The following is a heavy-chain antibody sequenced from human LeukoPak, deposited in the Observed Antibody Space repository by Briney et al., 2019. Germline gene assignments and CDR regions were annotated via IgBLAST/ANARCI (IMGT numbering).Heavy chain of an antibody. Sequence: GGSLRLPCAASGFTFSSYGMHWVRQAPGKGLEWVAVISYDGSNKYYADSVKGRFTISRDNSKNTLYLQMNSLRAEDTAVYYCARTVGGEFDYWGQGTLVTVSS. D-gene: IGHD4-23*01. CDR3: ARTVGGEFDY. J-gene: IGHJ4*02. CDR2: ISYDGSNK. V-gene: IGHV3-30*03. CDR1: GFTFSSYG.